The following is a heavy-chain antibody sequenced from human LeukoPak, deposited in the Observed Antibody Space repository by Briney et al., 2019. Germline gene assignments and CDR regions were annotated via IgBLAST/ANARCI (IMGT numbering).Heavy chain of an antibody. D-gene: IGHD6-13*01. Sequence: GASVKVSCKASGYTFTSYGISWVRQAPGQGLEWMGWISAYNGNTNYAQKLQGRVTMTTDTSTSTAYMELRSLRSDDTAVYYCARAEYSSSWPDFDYWGQGTLVTVSS. V-gene: IGHV1-18*01. CDR2: ISAYNGNT. J-gene: IGHJ4*02. CDR1: GYTFTSYG. CDR3: ARAEYSSSWPDFDY.